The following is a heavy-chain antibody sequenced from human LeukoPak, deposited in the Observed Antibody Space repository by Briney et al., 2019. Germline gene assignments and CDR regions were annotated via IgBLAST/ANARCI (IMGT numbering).Heavy chain of an antibody. J-gene: IGHJ5*02. V-gene: IGHV4-31*03. D-gene: IGHD2-21*02. Sequence: SQTLSLTCTVSGGSISSGGYYWSWIRQHPGKGLEWIGYIYYSGSTYYNPSLKSRVTISVDTSKNQFSLKLSSVTAADTAVYYCAREGPAYCGGDCSDQHWFDPWGEGTLVTVSS. CDR3: AREGPAYCGGDCSDQHWFDP. CDR2: IYYSGST. CDR1: GGSISSGGYY.